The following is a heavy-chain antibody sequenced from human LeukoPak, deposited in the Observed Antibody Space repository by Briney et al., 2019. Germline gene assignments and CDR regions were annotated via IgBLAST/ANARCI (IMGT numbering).Heavy chain of an antibody. J-gene: IGHJ5*02. CDR2: IYYSGST. V-gene: IGHV4-59*01. CDR1: GGSISSYY. Sequence: SETLSLNCTVSGGSISSYYWSWIRQPPGKGLEWIGYIYYSGSTNYNPSLKSRVTISVDTSKNQFSLKLSSVTAADTAVYYCARALGGSGSRGLFDPWGQGTLVTVSS. CDR3: ARALGGSGSRGLFDP. D-gene: IGHD3-10*01.